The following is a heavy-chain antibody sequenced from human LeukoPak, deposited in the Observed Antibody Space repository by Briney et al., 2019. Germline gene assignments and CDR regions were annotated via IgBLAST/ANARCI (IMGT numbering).Heavy chain of an antibody. CDR3: AARGYSSGWYYFDY. CDR2: INHSGST. Sequence: SETLSLTCAVYGGSFSGYYWSWIRQPPGKGLEWIGEINHSGSTNYNPSLKSRVTISADTSKNQFSLKLSSVTAADTAVYYCAARGYSSGWYYFDYWGQGTLVTVSS. V-gene: IGHV4-34*01. D-gene: IGHD6-19*01. CDR1: GGSFSGYY. J-gene: IGHJ4*02.